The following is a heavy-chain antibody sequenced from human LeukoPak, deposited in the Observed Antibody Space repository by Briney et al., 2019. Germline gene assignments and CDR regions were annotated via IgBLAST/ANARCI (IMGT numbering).Heavy chain of an antibody. V-gene: IGHV3-30*18. D-gene: IGHD2-2*01. Sequence: GRSLRLSCAASGFTFSSYGMHWVRQAPGKGLVWVAVISYDGSNKYYADSVKGRFTISRDNSKNTLYLQMNSLRAEDTAVYYCAKDKEVVPAFYYYYYGMDVWGQGTTVTVSS. CDR3: AKDKEVVPAFYYYYYGMDV. CDR1: GFTFSSYG. CDR2: ISYDGSNK. J-gene: IGHJ6*02.